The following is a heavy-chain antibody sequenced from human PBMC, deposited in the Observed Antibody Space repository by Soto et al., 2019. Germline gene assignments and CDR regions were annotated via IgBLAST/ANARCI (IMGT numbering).Heavy chain of an antibody. Sequence: SETLSLTCAVYGGSFSGYYWSWIRQPPGKGLEWIGEINHSGSTNYNPSLKSRVTISVDTSKNQFSLKLSSVTAADTAVYYCARGSAENYYYMDVWGKGTTVTVSS. J-gene: IGHJ6*03. V-gene: IGHV4-34*01. CDR3: ARGSAENYYYMDV. CDR2: INHSGST. CDR1: GGSFSGYY.